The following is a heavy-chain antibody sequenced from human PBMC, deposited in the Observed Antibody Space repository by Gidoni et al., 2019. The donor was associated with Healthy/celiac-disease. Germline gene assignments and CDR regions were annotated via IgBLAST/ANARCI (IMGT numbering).Heavy chain of an antibody. CDR1: GFTFSSDA. J-gene: IGHJ3*02. D-gene: IGHD5-18*01. CDR3: AQDSGYSFIRGLDI. Sequence: EVQLLESGGGLVQPGGSLRLDCAASGFTFSSDAMSWVRQAPGKGLEWVSAISGSGGSTSYADSVKGRFTISRDNSKNTLYLQMNSRRAEDTAVYYCAQDSGYSFIRGLDIWGQGTMVTVSS. V-gene: IGHV3-23*01. CDR2: ISGSGGST.